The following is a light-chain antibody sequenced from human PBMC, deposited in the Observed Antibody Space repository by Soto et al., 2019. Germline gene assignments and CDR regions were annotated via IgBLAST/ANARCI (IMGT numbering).Light chain of an antibody. CDR3: QQYGNSPWT. CDR1: QSAFSTY. CDR2: GAS. V-gene: IGKV3-20*01. Sequence: EIVLTQSPGTLSLSPGERATLSCRASQSAFSTYLAWYQQKPGQAPRLLIYGASSRATGIPDRFSGRGSGTDFTLTISRLAPEDFAVYYCQQYGNSPWTLGQGTKVEIK. J-gene: IGKJ1*01.